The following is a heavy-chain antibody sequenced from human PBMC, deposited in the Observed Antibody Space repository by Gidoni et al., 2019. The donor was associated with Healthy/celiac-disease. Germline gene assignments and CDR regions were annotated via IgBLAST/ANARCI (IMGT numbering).Heavy chain of an antibody. CDR2: ISAYNGNT. D-gene: IGHD3-10*01. J-gene: IGHJ6*02. Sequence: SVKAGCKASGYSFTSNGISWVRQAPGQGLEWMGWISAYNGNTNYAQKLQGRVTMTTDTSTSTAYMELRSLRSDDTAVYYCARVGRVTIVRGVGSMDVWGQGTTVTVSS. CDR1: GYSFTSNG. V-gene: IGHV1-18*01. CDR3: ARVGRVTIVRGVGSMDV.